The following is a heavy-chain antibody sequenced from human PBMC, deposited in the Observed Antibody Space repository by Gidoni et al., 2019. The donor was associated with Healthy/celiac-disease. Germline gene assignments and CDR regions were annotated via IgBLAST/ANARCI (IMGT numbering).Heavy chain of an antibody. CDR2: INHSGST. CDR1: GGSFSGYY. Sequence: QVQLQQWGAGLLKPSETLSLTCAVYGGSFSGYYWSWIRQPPGKGLEWIGEINHSGSTNYNPSLKSRVTISVDTSKNQFSLKLSSVTAADTAVYYCARGVTKGSRTLRKYYFDYWGQGTLVTVSS. CDR3: ARGVTKGSRTLRKYYFDY. D-gene: IGHD2-2*01. J-gene: IGHJ4*02. V-gene: IGHV4-34*01.